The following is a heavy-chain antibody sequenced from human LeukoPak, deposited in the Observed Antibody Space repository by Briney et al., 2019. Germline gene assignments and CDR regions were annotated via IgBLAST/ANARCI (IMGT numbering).Heavy chain of an antibody. Sequence: SETLSLTCAVYGGSFSGYYWSWIRQPPGKGLEWIGEINHSGSTNYNPSLKSRVTISVDTSKNQFSLKLSSVTAADAAVYYCARQRDYDFWSGYYYRRPVYYYYMDVWGKGTTVTVSS. CDR1: GGSFSGYY. CDR2: INHSGST. D-gene: IGHD3-3*01. V-gene: IGHV4-34*01. CDR3: ARQRDYDFWSGYYYRRPVYYYYMDV. J-gene: IGHJ6*03.